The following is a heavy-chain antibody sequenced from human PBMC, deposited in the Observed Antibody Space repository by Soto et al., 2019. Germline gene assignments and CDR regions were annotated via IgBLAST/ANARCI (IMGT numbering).Heavy chain of an antibody. CDR2: IYYSGST. CDR1: GGSISSGGYY. D-gene: IGHD3-10*01. V-gene: IGHV4-31*03. Sequence: QVQLQESGPGLVKPSQTLSLTCTVSGGSISSGGYYWSWIRQHPGKVLEWIGYIYYSGSTYYNLSLKSRVTISVHTSKNQFSLKLSSVTAADTAVYYCARVFGFGGMDVWGQGTTVTVSS. CDR3: ARVFGFGGMDV. J-gene: IGHJ6*02.